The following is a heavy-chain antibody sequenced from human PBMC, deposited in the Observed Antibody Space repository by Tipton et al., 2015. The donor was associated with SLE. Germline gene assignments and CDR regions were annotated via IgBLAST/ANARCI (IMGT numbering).Heavy chain of an antibody. CDR1: GGSVTSSSYY. V-gene: IGHV4-61*01. CDR2: IYYSGST. D-gene: IGHD2-2*01. J-gene: IGHJ6*03. Sequence: TLSLTCTVSGGSVTSSSYYWSWIRQPPGKGLEWIGYIYYSGSTNYNPSLKSRVTISVDTSKNQFSQKLSSVTAADTAVYYCARAFRDTRTYYYYYMDVWGQGTTVTVSS. CDR3: ARAFRDTRTYYYYYMDV.